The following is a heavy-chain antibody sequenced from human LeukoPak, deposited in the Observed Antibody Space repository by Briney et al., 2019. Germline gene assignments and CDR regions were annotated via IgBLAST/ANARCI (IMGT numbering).Heavy chain of an antibody. CDR1: GYTFTSYD. J-gene: IGHJ3*01. D-gene: IGHD4-17*01. CDR3: ARDPNGDYIGAFEF. CDR2: MNPNSGNT. Sequence: ASVKVSCKASGYTFTSYDINWVRQATRQGLEWMGWMNPNSGNTGYAQKFQGRVTMTRNTSISTAYMELSSLRSEDTAVYYCARDPNGDYIGAFEFWGQGTMVTVSS. V-gene: IGHV1-8*01.